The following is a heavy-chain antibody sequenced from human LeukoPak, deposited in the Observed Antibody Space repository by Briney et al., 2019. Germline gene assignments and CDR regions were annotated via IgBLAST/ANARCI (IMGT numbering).Heavy chain of an antibody. CDR3: ASSVDTAMVPVGSYYYMDV. Sequence: ASVKVSCKASGYTFTGYYMHWVRQVPGQGLEWMGWINPNSGGTNYAQKFQGRVTMTRDTSISTAYMELSRLRSDDTAVYYCASSVDTAMVPVGSYYYMDVWGKGTTVTISS. V-gene: IGHV1-2*02. CDR2: INPNSGGT. CDR1: GYTFTGYY. J-gene: IGHJ6*03. D-gene: IGHD5-18*01.